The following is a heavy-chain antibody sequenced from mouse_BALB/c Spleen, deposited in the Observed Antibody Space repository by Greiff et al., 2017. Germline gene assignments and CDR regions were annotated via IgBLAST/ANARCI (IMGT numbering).Heavy chain of an antibody. CDR2: INPSSGYT. V-gene: IGHV1-4*01. Sequence: LVESGAELARPGASVKMSCKASGYTFTSYTMHWVKQRPGQGLEWIGYINPSSGYTNYNQKFKDKATLTADKSSSTAYMQLSSLTSEDSAVYYCARSDGSTYYAMDYWGQGTSVTVSS. CDR1: GYTFTSYT. CDR3: ARSDGSTYYAMDY. J-gene: IGHJ4*01. D-gene: IGHD2-3*01.